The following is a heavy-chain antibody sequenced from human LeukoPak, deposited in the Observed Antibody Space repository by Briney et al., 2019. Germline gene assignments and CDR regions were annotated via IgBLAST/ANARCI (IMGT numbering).Heavy chain of an antibody. V-gene: IGHV4-31*03. CDR3: ASIAAGSRTFDY. CDR2: IYYSGST. J-gene: IGHJ4*02. D-gene: IGHD6-13*01. CDR1: GGSISSGGYY. Sequence: PSETLSPTCTVSGGSISSGGYYWSWIRQHPGKGLEWIGYIYYSGSTYYNPSLKSRVTISVDTSKNQFSLKLSSVTAADTAVYYCASIAAGSRTFDYWGQGTLVTVSS.